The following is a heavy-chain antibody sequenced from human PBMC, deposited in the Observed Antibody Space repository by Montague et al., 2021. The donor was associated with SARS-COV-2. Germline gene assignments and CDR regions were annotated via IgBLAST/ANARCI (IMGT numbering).Heavy chain of an antibody. J-gene: IGHJ4*02. CDR2: IYYTGRT. V-gene: IGHV4-31*03. CDR1: GGSISSGGYY. D-gene: IGHD1-26*01. CDR3: ASVKVGATNLICFDY. Sequence: TLSLTCSVSGGSISSGGYYWSWIRHHPGKGFEWIGYIYYTGRTYYNPYLKSRVSMSVDKYNNQFSLSLSSLTAADTAVFYCASVKVGATNLICFDYWGQGTLVTVSS.